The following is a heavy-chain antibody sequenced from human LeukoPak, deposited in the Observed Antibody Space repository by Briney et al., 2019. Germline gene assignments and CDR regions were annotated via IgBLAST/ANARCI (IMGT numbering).Heavy chain of an antibody. Sequence: PGRSLRLSCAASGFTFSSYAMNWVRQAPGMGLEWVSGISGSGGRTYYADSVKGRFSISRDNSKNTLYLQMNSLRAEDTAVYYCAKSLGPWYYWGQGTLVTVSS. J-gene: IGHJ4*02. CDR2: ISGSGGRT. CDR1: GFTFSSYA. D-gene: IGHD2-15*01. V-gene: IGHV3-23*01. CDR3: AKSLGPWYY.